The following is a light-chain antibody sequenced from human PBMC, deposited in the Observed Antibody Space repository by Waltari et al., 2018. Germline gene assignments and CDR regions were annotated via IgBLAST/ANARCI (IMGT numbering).Light chain of an antibody. CDR2: AAS. CDR1: QDIESY. CDR3: QHLNAYPLS. V-gene: IGKV1-9*01. Sequence: DIQLTQSPSFLSASVGDRVTITCRASQDIESYLAWYQQKQGKAPNLLIYAASTLQSGVPSRFSGSGSGTEFTLTISSLQPEDFATYYCQHLNAYPLSFGGGTRVEIK. J-gene: IGKJ4*01.